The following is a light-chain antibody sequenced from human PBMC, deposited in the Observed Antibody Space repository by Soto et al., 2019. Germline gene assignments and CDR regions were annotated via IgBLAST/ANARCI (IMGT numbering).Light chain of an antibody. J-gene: IGKJ5*01. CDR3: QQYNNWPIT. Sequence: EIVLTQSAGTLSLSPGERATLFYRASQSVSKNYLAWYQQKPGQAPRLLIYGASTRATGIPARFSGSGSGTEFTRTISSLQSEDVTVDYCQQYNNWPITFGQGTRLEIK. CDR2: GAS. CDR1: QSVSKN. V-gene: IGKV3-15*01.